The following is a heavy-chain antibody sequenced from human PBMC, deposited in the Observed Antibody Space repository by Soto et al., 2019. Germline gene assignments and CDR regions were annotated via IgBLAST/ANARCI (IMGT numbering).Heavy chain of an antibody. D-gene: IGHD1-26*01. CDR1: GGSISSGGYY. Sequence: QVQLQESGPELVKPSQTLSLTCTVSGGSISSGGYYWSWIRQHPGKGLEWIGYIYYSGSTYYNPSLKSRVTISVDTSKNQFSHKLSSVTAADTAVYYCARCGPIWYFDLCGRGTLVTVSS. V-gene: IGHV4-31*03. CDR3: ARCGPIWYFDL. J-gene: IGHJ2*01. CDR2: IYYSGST.